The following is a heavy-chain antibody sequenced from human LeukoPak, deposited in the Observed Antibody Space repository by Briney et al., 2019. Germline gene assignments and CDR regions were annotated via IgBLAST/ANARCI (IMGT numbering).Heavy chain of an antibody. V-gene: IGHV3-48*03. Sequence: GGSLRLSCAASGFTLSSYEMNWVRQAPGKGLEWVSYISSSGSTIYYADSVKGRFTISRDNAKNSLFLQMHSLRAEDTAVYYCARGRGGSSLYYFDYWGQGTLVTVSS. CDR3: ARGRGGSSLYYFDY. CDR2: ISSSGSTI. D-gene: IGHD2-15*01. CDR1: GFTLSSYE. J-gene: IGHJ4*02.